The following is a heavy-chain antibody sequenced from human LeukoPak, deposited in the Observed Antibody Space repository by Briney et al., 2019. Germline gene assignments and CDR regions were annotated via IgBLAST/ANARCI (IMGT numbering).Heavy chain of an antibody. CDR1: RGSTSSSSYY. D-gene: IGHD3-10*01. Sequence: SETLSLTCTVSRGSTSSSSYYWGWIRQPPGKGLEWIGSLSYSGSTYYNPSLKSRVTISVDTSNNQFSLKLTSVTAADTAVYYCARGITYGSETYYGNIDYWGQGTLVTVSS. CDR3: ARGITYGSETYYGNIDY. V-gene: IGHV4-39*07. CDR2: LSYSGST. J-gene: IGHJ4*02.